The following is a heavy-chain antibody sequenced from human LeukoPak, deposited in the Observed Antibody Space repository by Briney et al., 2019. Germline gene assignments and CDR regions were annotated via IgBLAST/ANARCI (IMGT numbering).Heavy chain of an antibody. J-gene: IGHJ6*02. D-gene: IGHD6-13*01. CDR1: GITFSNSA. V-gene: IGHV3-30*04. CDR3: ANAGRDSSSTISCGMDV. Sequence: GGSLRLSCVPSGITFSNSALNWVRQAPGKGLEWVATITKNGDQTYYADSVKGLFTISRDTFRDTLYLQMNSLRAEDTAVYYCANAGRDSSSTISCGMDVWGQGTTVTVSS. CDR2: ITKNGDQT.